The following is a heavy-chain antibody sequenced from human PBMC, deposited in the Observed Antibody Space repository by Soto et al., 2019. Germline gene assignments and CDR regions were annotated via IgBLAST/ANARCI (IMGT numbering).Heavy chain of an antibody. CDR2: INAGNGNT. V-gene: IGHV1-3*01. J-gene: IGHJ6*02. Sequence: ASVKVSCKASGYTFTSYVIHWVRQAPGQRLEWMGWINAGNGNTKYSQNFMGRVTLTRDTSATTAYMEVGSLRSEDTAVYYCARGSFPMLVANECYYSLDVWGPGTTVTVYS. CDR1: GYTFTSYV. D-gene: IGHD3-22*01. CDR3: ARGSFPMLVANECYYSLDV.